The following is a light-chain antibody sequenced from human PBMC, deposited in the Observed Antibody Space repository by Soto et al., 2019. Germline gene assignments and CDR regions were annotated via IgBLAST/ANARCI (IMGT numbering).Light chain of an antibody. CDR2: LGS. CDR3: MQALQTRT. V-gene: IGKV2-28*01. J-gene: IGKJ1*01. CDR1: QSLLHSNGYSY. Sequence: DIVVTQSPLSLPVTPGEPASISCRSSQSLLHSNGYSYLDWYLQKPGQSPKLLIYLGSNRASGVPDRLSGSGSGTDFTLKIRRVEAEDSGVYYCMQALQTRTFGQGTKVDIK.